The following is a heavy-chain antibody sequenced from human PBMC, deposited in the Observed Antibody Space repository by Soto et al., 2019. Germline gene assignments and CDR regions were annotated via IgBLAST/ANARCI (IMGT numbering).Heavy chain of an antibody. CDR2: IYYSGST. D-gene: IGHD6-6*01. V-gene: IGHV4-31*03. Sequence: PSETLSLTCTVSGGSISSGGYYWSWIRQHPGKGLEWIGYIYYSGSTYYNPSLKSRVTISVDTSKNQFSLKLSSVTAADTAVYYCARGDRYSSSSGPFGIWGQGTMVTVSS. CDR1: GGSISSGGYY. J-gene: IGHJ3*02. CDR3: ARGDRYSSSSGPFGI.